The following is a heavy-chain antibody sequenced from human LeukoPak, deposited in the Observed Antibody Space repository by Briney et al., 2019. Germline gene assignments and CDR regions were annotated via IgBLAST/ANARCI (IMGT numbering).Heavy chain of an antibody. Sequence: PSETLSLTCTVSGGSISNYYWSWIRQPPGKGLEWIGYIYYSGSTNYNPSLKSRVTISVDTSKNQFSLKLSSVTAADTAVYYCARSSEGRYYYDSSGFSYYYYYMDVWGKGTTVTISS. CDR1: GGSISNYY. D-gene: IGHD3-22*01. V-gene: IGHV4-59*01. CDR3: ARSSEGRYYYDSSGFSYYYYYMDV. J-gene: IGHJ6*03. CDR2: IYYSGST.